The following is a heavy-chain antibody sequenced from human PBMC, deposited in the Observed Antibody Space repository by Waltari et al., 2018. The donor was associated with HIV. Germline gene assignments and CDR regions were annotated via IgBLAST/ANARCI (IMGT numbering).Heavy chain of an antibody. J-gene: IGHJ6*02. CDR3: ARDTPYEFYYYYGMDV. V-gene: IGHV4-39*07. CDR1: GGSISSSSYY. D-gene: IGHD5-12*01. Sequence: QLQLQESGPGLVKPSETLSLTCTVSGGSISSSSYYWGWIRQPPGKGLEWIGSIYYSGSTYYNPSLKSRVTISVDTSKNQFSLKLSSVTAADTAVYYCARDTPYEFYYYYGMDVWGQGTTVTVSS. CDR2: IYYSGST.